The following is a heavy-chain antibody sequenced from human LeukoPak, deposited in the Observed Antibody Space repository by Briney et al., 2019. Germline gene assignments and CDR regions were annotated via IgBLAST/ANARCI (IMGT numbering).Heavy chain of an antibody. Sequence: GASVKVSCKASGGTFSSYAISWVRQAPGQRLEWMGWINIGDGNTKYSQNFQGRITITRDTSATTAYMDLSSLRSEDTAVYYCARRLGRSFDYWGQGTLVTVSS. CDR2: INIGDGNT. CDR1: GGTFSSYA. D-gene: IGHD2-21*01. J-gene: IGHJ4*02. V-gene: IGHV1-3*04. CDR3: ARRLGRSFDY.